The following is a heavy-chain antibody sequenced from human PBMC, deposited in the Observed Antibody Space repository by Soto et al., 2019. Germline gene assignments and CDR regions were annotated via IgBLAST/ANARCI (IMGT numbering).Heavy chain of an antibody. CDR1: GFRFSSYW. V-gene: IGHV3-7*01. J-gene: IGHJ4*02. Sequence: GGSLRLSCVAPGFRFSSYWMTWVRQAPGKGLEWVAIINQDTSYRYYVDSVEGRFTISRDNAKSSVYLQMNSLRAEDTALYYCAKVGYNDWDFDRWGQGTLVTVSS. CDR2: INQDTSYR. D-gene: IGHD3-16*01. CDR3: AKVGYNDWDFDR.